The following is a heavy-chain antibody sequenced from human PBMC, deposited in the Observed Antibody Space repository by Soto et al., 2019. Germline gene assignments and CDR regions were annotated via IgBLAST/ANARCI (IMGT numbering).Heavy chain of an antibody. J-gene: IGHJ6*02. Sequence: QVQLQESGPGLVKPSQTLSLTCTVSGGSISSGGYYWSWIRQHPGKGLEWIGYIYYSGSTYYNPSLKSRVTISVDTSKNQFSLKRSSVTAADTAVYYCARGMVRGVITGYYYGMDVWGQGTTVTVSS. CDR1: GGSISSGGYY. V-gene: IGHV4-31*03. D-gene: IGHD3-10*01. CDR2: IYYSGST. CDR3: ARGMVRGVITGYYYGMDV.